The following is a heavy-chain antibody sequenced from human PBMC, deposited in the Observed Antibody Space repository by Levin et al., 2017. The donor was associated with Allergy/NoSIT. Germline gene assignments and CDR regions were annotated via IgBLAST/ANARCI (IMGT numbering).Heavy chain of an antibody. J-gene: IGHJ3*02. CDR1: GYSFTSYW. V-gene: IGHV5-51*01. D-gene: IGHD3-16*02. Sequence: GESLKISCKGSGYSFTSYWIGWVRQMPGKGLEWMGIIYPGDSDTRYSPSFQGQVTISADKSISTAYLQWSSLKASDTAMYYCARPAADYDYIWGSYRYPLHDAFDSWGQGTMVTVSS. CDR2: IYPGDSDT. CDR3: ARPAADYDYIWGSYRYPLHDAFDS.